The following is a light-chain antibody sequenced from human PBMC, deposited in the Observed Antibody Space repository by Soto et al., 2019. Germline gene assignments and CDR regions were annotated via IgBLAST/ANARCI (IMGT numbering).Light chain of an antibody. J-gene: IGKJ2*01. Sequence: DIQMTQSPSSLSASTGDRVTITCRASQSISNSVNWYQQKPGKAPKLLISAASRLQSGVPSRFVGSESGTDFHLTITLLQPEDLASYYCQQGYSTPADTFGQGTKLEIK. CDR3: QQGYSTPADT. CDR1: QSISNS. CDR2: AAS. V-gene: IGKV1-39*01.